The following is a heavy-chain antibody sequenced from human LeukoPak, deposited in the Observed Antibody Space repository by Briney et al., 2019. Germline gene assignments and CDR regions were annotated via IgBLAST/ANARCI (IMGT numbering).Heavy chain of an antibody. J-gene: IGHJ6*02. D-gene: IGHD3-10*01. V-gene: IGHV3-9*01. Sequence: GRSLRLSCAASGFTFDDYAMHWVRQAPGKGLEWVSGISWNSGSIGYADSVKGRFTISRDNAKTSLYLQMNSLRAEDTALYYCAKDEYGSGSYYGMDVWGQGTTVTVSS. CDR3: AKDEYGSGSYYGMDV. CDR2: ISWNSGSI. CDR1: GFTFDDYA.